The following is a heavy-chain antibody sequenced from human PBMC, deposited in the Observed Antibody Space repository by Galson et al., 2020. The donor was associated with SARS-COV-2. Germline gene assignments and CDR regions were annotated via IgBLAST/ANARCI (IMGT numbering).Heavy chain of an antibody. Sequence: ASETLSLTCTVSGGSISSGGYYWSWVRQHPGKGLEWVGSIYNSGNTYYNPAFKSRVSMSVDTSKNQVSLRLTSVTAADTAMYFCARGARPATLVRGVIVGFDSWGQGTPVTVSS. J-gene: IGHJ4*02. D-gene: IGHD3-10*01. V-gene: IGHV4-31*03. CDR1: GGSISSGGYY. CDR2: IYNSGNT. CDR3: ARGARPATLVRGVIVGFDS.